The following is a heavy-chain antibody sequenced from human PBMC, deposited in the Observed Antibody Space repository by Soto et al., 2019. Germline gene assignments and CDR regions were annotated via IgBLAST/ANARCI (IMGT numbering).Heavy chain of an antibody. Sequence: ASVKVSCKASGYTFTSYAMHWVRQAPGQGLEWMGWINAGNGNTKYSQKFQGRVTITRDTSASTAYMELSSLRSEDTAVYYCARVRVWWELREGAFDIWGQGTMLTVSS. V-gene: IGHV1-3*01. CDR1: GYTFTSYA. CDR2: INAGNGNT. J-gene: IGHJ3*02. CDR3: ARVRVWWELREGAFDI. D-gene: IGHD1-26*01.